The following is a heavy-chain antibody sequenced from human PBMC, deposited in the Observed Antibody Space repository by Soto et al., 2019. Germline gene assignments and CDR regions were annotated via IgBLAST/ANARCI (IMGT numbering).Heavy chain of an antibody. V-gene: IGHV3-74*01. J-gene: IGHJ4*02. D-gene: IGHD5-12*01. CDR3: TRGASGYGNFAH. Sequence: EVQLVESGGGLVQPGGSLRISCAASGFTFSDYWMHWVRQAPGKGLVWVSRIYTAGNSATYADSVKGRFTISRDNAKNTLYLEMNSLRAEDTAVYYCTRGASGYGNFAHWGQGALVTVSS. CDR2: IYTAGNSA. CDR1: GFTFSDYW.